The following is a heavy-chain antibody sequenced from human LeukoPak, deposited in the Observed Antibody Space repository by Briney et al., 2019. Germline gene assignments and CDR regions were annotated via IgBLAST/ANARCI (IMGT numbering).Heavy chain of an antibody. V-gene: IGHV4-59*01. Sequence: SETLSLTCTVSGGSISSYYWSWIRQPPGKGLEWIGYIYYSGSTNYNPSLKSRVTISVDTSKNQFSLKLSSVTAADTAVYYCASGLRWHDPGTFDYWGQGTLVTVSS. J-gene: IGHJ4*02. CDR2: IYYSGST. CDR3: ASGLRWHDPGTFDY. D-gene: IGHD1-1*01. CDR1: GGSISSYY.